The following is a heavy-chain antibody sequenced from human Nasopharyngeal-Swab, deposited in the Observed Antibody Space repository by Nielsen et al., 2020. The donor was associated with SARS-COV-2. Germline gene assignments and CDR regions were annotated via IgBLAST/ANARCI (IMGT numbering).Heavy chain of an antibody. D-gene: IGHD6-19*01. CDR3: AREATGYSSGWYAFDP. J-gene: IGHJ5*02. Sequence: SLKISCAASGFTFDDYAMHWVRQAPGKGLEWVSGISWNSGSIGYADSVKGRFTISRDNSKNTLYLQMNSLRAEDTAVYYCAREATGYSSGWYAFDPWGQGTLVTVSS. V-gene: IGHV3-9*01. CDR2: ISWNSGSI. CDR1: GFTFDDYA.